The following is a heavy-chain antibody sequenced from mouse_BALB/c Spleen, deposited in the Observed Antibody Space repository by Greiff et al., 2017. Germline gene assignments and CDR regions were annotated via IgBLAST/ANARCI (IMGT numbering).Heavy chain of an antibody. V-gene: IGHV5-6-3*01. CDR2: INSNGGST. CDR1: GFTFSSYG. J-gene: IGHJ3*01. Sequence: EVKLVESGGGLVQPGGSLKLSCAASGFTFSSYGMSWVRQTPDKRLELVATINSNGGSTYYPDSVKGRFTISRDNAKNTLYLQMSSLKSEDTAMYYCARVGYGNYAWFAYWGQGTLVTVSA. D-gene: IGHD2-10*02. CDR3: ARVGYGNYAWFAY.